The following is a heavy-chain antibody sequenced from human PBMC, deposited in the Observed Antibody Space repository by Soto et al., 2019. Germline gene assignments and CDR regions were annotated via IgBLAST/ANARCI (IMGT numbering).Heavy chain of an antibody. V-gene: IGHV3-30*04. D-gene: IGHD5-12*01. CDR3: ARDSRTDGYKYDYFDY. CDR1: GFTFSNYA. J-gene: IGHJ4*02. CDR2: ISYDGRDE. Sequence: QVQLVESGGGVVQPGRSLRLSCTASGFTFSNYAIHWVRQAPGKGLEWVALISYDGRDEYYADSVKGRFTISRDNSTYALYLQMNSLRAEDTGMFYCARDSRTDGYKYDYFDYWGQGTLVTVSS.